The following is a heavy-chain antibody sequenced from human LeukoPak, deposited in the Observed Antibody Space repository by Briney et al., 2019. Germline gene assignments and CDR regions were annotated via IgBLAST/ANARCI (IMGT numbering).Heavy chain of an antibody. Sequence: GASVKVSCKTSGYTFTKYLIHWVRQAPGQGLEWVGTINPNGDATNYAPRLQGRLILTQDTSTSTVYMELRGLTPDDTAVYYCARPLFCASDNCGYWLDPWGPGTLVTVSS. CDR3: ARPLFCASDNCGYWLDP. CDR1: GYTFTKYL. J-gene: IGHJ5*02. V-gene: IGHV1-46*01. CDR2: INPNGDAT. D-gene: IGHD1-20*01.